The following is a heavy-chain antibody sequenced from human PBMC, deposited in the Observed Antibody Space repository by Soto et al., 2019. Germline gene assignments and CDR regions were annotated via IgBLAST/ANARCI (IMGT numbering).Heavy chain of an antibody. CDR2: INEDGSVT. V-gene: IGHV3-7*03. Sequence: GGSLRLSCAASGFTFSSYWMNWVPQAPGKGLELVANINEDGSVTSYVDSVKGRFTVSRDNTISSLYLQMNSMRVEDTALYYCAKGLSTPGIDYWGQGTLVTVSS. D-gene: IGHD2-15*01. J-gene: IGHJ4*01. CDR1: GFTFSSYW. CDR3: AKGLSTPGIDY.